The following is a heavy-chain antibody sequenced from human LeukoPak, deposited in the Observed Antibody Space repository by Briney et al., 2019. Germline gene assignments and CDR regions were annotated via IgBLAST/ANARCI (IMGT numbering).Heavy chain of an antibody. Sequence: GGSLRLSCAASGFTFSSYAVSWVRQAPGKGLEWVSAISGSGGSTYYADSVKGRFTISRDNSKNTLYLQMNSLRAEDTAVYYCAKDRVPYSSGWYWFDPWGQGTLVTVSS. V-gene: IGHV3-23*01. CDR2: ISGSGGST. CDR1: GFTFSSYA. J-gene: IGHJ5*02. D-gene: IGHD6-19*01. CDR3: AKDRVPYSSGWYWFDP.